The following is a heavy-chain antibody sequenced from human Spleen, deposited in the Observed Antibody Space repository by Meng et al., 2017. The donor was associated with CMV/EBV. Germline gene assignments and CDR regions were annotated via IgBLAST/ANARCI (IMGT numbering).Heavy chain of an antibody. D-gene: IGHD2-8*01. CDR2: ISDDGLNK. CDR1: GFSLSNNT. CDR3: AKTKGLGPHDFDY. V-gene: IGHV3-30-3*02. J-gene: IGHJ4*02. Sequence: GESLKISCAASGFSLSNNTMHWVRQAPGKGLEWVAVISDDGLNKYYADFVKGRFTISRDNSKNTVYLQMNSLRAEDTTVYYCAKTKGLGPHDFDYWGQGTLVTVS.